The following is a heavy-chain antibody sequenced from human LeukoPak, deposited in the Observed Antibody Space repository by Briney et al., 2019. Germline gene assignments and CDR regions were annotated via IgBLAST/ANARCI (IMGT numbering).Heavy chain of an antibody. V-gene: IGHV3-21*01. CDR3: AKDQYDYVRGEFDY. Sequence: GGSLRLSCVASGFTFSIYNMHWVRQAPGKGLEWVSTISSSSSSYKYFADSVKGRFTISRDNAKNSLYLQMNSLRVEDTAVYYCAKDQYDYVRGEFDYWGQGTLVTVSS. CDR1: GFTFSIYN. CDR2: ISSSSSSYK. J-gene: IGHJ4*02. D-gene: IGHD3-16*01.